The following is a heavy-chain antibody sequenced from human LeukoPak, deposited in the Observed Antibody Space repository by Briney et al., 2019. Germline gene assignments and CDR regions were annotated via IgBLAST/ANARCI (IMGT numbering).Heavy chain of an antibody. CDR2: ISSSSSYM. CDR3: ARGRPIYGG. D-gene: IGHD4-23*01. V-gene: IGHV3-21*01. J-gene: IGHJ4*02. Sequence: PGGSLRLSCAASGFTFSSYSMNWVRQAPGKGLEWVSSISSSSSYMYYADSVKGRFTISRDNAKNSLYLQMNSLRAEDTAVYYCARGRPIYGGWGQGNLVTVSS. CDR1: GFTFSSYS.